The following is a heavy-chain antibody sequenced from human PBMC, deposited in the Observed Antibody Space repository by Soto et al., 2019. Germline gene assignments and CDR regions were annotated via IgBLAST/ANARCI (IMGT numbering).Heavy chain of an antibody. CDR1: GFPFSTYW. V-gene: IGHV3-7*01. D-gene: IGHD6-13*01. CDR3: ARDSGYTSSWYLLDY. Sequence: GGSLRLSCAASGFPFSTYWMSWVRQAPGKGLEWVANINQDGSEKYSVDSVRGRFTISRDNAQNSLYLQMNSLRADDTAVYYCARDSGYTSSWYLLDYWGQGTLVTVSS. J-gene: IGHJ4*02. CDR2: INQDGSEK.